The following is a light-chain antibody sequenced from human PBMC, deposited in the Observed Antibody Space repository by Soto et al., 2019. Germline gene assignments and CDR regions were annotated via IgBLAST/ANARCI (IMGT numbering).Light chain of an antibody. J-gene: IGKJ5*01. V-gene: IGKV3-11*01. CDR1: QSVSIN. CDR2: GAS. CDR3: QQRSNWPPIT. Sequence: EIVLTQSPGTLSLSPGERATLSCRASQSVSINLAWYQQKPGQAPRLLIYGASTRATGIPARFSGSGSGTEFTLTISSLEPEDFAVYYCQQRSNWPPITFGQGTRLEI.